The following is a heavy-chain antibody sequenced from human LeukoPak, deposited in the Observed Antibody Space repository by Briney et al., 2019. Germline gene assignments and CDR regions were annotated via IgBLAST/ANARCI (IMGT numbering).Heavy chain of an antibody. Sequence: ASVTVSCKAYGYTFTSYGISWVRQAHGQGLEWMGSISSYNGKTNYAQKLQGRLTMTTDTSTNTAYMELRSLRFDDTAVYCCARSFKSEFGELLSGHYWRRGTLVSVS. D-gene: IGHD3-10*01. V-gene: IGHV1-18*01. J-gene: IGHJ4*02. CDR3: ARSFKSEFGELLSGHY. CDR2: ISSYNGKT. CDR1: GYTFTSYG.